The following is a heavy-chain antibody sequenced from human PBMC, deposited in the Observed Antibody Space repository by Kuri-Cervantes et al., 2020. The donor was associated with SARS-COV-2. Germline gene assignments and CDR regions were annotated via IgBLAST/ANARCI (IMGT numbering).Heavy chain of an antibody. CDR2: IYYSGST. Sequence: SETLSLTCTVSGGSISSSSYYWGWIRQPPGKGLEWIGSIYYSGSTYYNPSLKSRVTISVDTSKNQFSLKLSSVTAADTAVYYCARELTNRGSGGSADDAFDIWGQGTMVTVSS. D-gene: IGHD7-27*01. CDR1: GGSISSSSYY. J-gene: IGHJ3*02. CDR3: ARELTNRGSGGSADDAFDI. V-gene: IGHV4-39*07.